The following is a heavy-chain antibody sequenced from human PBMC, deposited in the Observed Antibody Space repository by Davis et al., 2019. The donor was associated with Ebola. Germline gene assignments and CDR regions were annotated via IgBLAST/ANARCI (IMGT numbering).Heavy chain of an antibody. CDR2: ITGGAGST. J-gene: IGHJ4*02. CDR1: GFTFSTYA. V-gene: IGHV3-23*01. D-gene: IGHD5-12*01. CDR3: AKDLDERSGHDSVYFDY. Sequence: PGGSLRLSCAASGFTFSTYAMSWVRQAPGKGLEWLSVITGGAGSTYYADSVKGRFTISRDNSKNSLYLQMNSLRAEDTAVYYCAKDLDERSGHDSVYFDYWGQGTLVTVSS.